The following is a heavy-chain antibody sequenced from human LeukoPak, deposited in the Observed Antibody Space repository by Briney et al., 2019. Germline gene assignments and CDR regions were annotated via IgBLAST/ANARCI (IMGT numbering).Heavy chain of an antibody. CDR2: IRGSGSAT. CDR3: AKSMYTGGGYFDF. J-gene: IGHJ4*02. D-gene: IGHD5-18*01. V-gene: IGHV3-23*01. Sequence: GGSLRLSCAASGFTFSSYAMNWVRQAPGKGLEWVSNIRGSGSATYYADSVKGRFTISRDNSKNTLYLQMNSLRAEDTAIYYYAKSMYTGGGYFDFWGQGTLVTVSS. CDR1: GFTFSSYA.